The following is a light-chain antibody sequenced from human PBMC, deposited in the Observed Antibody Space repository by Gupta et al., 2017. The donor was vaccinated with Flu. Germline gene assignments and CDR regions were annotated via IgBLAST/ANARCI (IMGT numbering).Light chain of an antibody. CDR1: QDISNY. CDR2: DAS. CDR3: QQYDNLPLT. Sequence: DILMTQSPSSLSASVGDRVTITCQASQDISNYLNWYQQKPGKAPKLLIYDASNLETGVPSRFSGRGSGTDFTFTISSLQPEDIATYYCQQYDNLPLTFGGGTKVEIK. V-gene: IGKV1-33*01. J-gene: IGKJ4*01.